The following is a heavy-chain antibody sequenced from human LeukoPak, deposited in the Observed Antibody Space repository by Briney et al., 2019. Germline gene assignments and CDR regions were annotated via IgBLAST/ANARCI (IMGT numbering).Heavy chain of an antibody. CDR3: ARDRDSSGLRDFDL. J-gene: IGHJ2*01. Sequence: PSETLSLTCTVSGGSISSYYWSWIRQPSGKGLEWIGYIYYSGNTNYNPSLKSRVSISIDTSKNQFSLQLSSVTAADTAVYYCARDRDSSGLRDFDLWGRGTLVTVSA. CDR2: IYYSGNT. D-gene: IGHD3-22*01. V-gene: IGHV4-59*01. CDR1: GGSISSYY.